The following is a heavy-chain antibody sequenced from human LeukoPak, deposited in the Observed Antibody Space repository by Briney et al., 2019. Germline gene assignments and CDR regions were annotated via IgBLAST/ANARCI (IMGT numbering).Heavy chain of an antibody. CDR3: ACDYGGNSGVDY. J-gene: IGHJ4*02. V-gene: IGHV3-30*02. Sequence: GGSLRLSCAASGFAFSSYGMHWVRQAPGKGLEWVTFIWFDGSDKYYADSVKGRFTISRDNSKNTLYLQMNSLRAEDTAVYYCACDYGGNSGVDYWGQGTLVTVSS. CDR1: GFAFSSYG. D-gene: IGHD4-23*01. CDR2: IWFDGSDK.